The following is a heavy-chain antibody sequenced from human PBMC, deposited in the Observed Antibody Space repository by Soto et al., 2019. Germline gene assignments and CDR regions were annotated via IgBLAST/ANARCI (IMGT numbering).Heavy chain of an antibody. V-gene: IGHV3-21*01. J-gene: IGHJ3*02. CDR1: GFTFSSYS. CDR2: ISSSSSYI. D-gene: IGHD3-9*01. Sequence: EVQLVESGGGLVKPGGSLRLSCAASGFTFSSYSMNWVRQAPGKGLEWVSSISSSSSYIYYADSVKGRFTISRDNAKNSLYLQMNSLRGEDTAVYYCARTLRYVDWLLSYAFDIWGQGTMVTVSS. CDR3: ARTLRYVDWLLSYAFDI.